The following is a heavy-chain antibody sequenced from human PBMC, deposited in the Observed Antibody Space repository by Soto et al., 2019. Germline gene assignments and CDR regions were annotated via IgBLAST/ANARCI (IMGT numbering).Heavy chain of an antibody. J-gene: IGHJ4*02. CDR1: GFTFSSSR. V-gene: IGHV3-21*01. D-gene: IGHD3-10*01. CDR3: ARDGITMIRGITVFDF. Sequence: PGGSLRLSCVASGFTFSSSRMNWVRQAPGKGLEWVSFISSSSDYMYYADSVKGRFTVSRDNAKNSLYLQMDSLRAEDTAVHYCARDGITMIRGITVFDFWGQGTLVTVSS. CDR2: ISSSSDYM.